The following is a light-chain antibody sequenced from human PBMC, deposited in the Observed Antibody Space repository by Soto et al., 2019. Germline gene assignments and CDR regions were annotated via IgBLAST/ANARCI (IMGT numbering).Light chain of an antibody. Sequence: DIQMTQSPSTLSASVGDRVTITCRASQSISNWLARYQQKPGKAPKLMIYKASSLESGVPSRFSGSESGTEFTLTISSLQPDDFATYYCQQYDSYLYTFGQGTKLEIK. CDR2: KAS. J-gene: IGKJ2*01. CDR1: QSISNW. CDR3: QQYDSYLYT. V-gene: IGKV1-5*03.